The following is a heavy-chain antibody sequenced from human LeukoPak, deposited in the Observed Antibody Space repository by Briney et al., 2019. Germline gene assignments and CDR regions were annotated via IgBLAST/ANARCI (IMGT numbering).Heavy chain of an antibody. D-gene: IGHD3-22*01. CDR2: ISSSSNTI. V-gene: IGHV3-48*01. CDR1: GFTFSSYS. J-gene: IGHJ3*02. CDR3: ARDHHRRLYDSQARNTFDI. Sequence: GGSLRLSCAASGFTFSSYSTNWVRQAPGKGLEWVSYISSSSNTIYYADSVKGRFTISRDNAKNSLYLQMNSLRADDTAVYYCARDHHRRLYDSQARNTFDIWGQGTMVTASS.